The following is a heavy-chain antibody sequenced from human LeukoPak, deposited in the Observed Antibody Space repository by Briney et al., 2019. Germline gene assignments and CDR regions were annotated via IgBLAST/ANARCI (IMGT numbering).Heavy chain of an antibody. CDR1: GGTFSSYA. Sequence: SVKVSCKASGGTFSSYAISWVRQAPGQGLEWMGRIIPILGIANYAQKFQGRVTITADKSTSTAYMELSSLRSEDTAVYYCASLNHRRSGDFDYWGQGTLVTDSS. CDR3: ASLNHRRSGDFDY. V-gene: IGHV1-69*04. D-gene: IGHD6-25*01. J-gene: IGHJ4*02. CDR2: IIPILGIA.